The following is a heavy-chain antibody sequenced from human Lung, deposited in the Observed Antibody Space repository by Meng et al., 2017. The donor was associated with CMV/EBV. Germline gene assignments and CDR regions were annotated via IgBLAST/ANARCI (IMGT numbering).Heavy chain of an antibody. V-gene: IGHV3-74*03. D-gene: IGHD1-26*01. Sequence: ELKLVERGGGLVQPGGSLRLSCAVSGFTLRNYWMHWVRQVPGKGLEWVSRIDIDGRDITYADSVRGRLTISRDTAKNTLYLEMNSLRVEDTAIYYCARGLEENLGWEMGYWGQGTLVTVSS. CDR2: IDIDGRDI. J-gene: IGHJ4*02. CDR3: ARGLEENLGWEMGY. CDR1: GFTLRNYW.